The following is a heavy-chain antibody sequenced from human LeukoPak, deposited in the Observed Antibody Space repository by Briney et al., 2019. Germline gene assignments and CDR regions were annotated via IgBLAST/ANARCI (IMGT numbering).Heavy chain of an antibody. CDR3: AEHDYSNFYYFDY. D-gene: IGHD4-11*01. Sequence: PGGSLRLSCAASGFTFSSYAMSWVRQAPGKGLEWVSAISGSGGSTYYADSVKGRFTISRDNSKNTLYLQMNSLRAEDTAVYYCAEHDYSNFYYFDYWGQGTLVTVSS. CDR1: GFTFSSYA. V-gene: IGHV3-23*01. J-gene: IGHJ4*02. CDR2: ISGSGGST.